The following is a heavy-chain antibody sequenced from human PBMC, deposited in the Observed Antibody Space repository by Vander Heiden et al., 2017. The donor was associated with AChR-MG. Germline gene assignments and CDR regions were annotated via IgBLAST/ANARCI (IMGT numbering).Heavy chain of an antibody. CDR2: INEDGSQK. Sequence: EVQLVESGGDLVQPGGSLRLSCAASGFTFNTNWMTWVRQAPGKGLEWVANINEDGSQKYYVGSLKGRFTISRDNAKNSLYLQMNSLRVEDTAVYYCAKDTPGGSYDYWGQGTLVTVSS. V-gene: IGHV3-7*03. CDR1: GFTFNTNW. J-gene: IGHJ4*02. CDR3: AKDTPGGSYDY. D-gene: IGHD1-26*01.